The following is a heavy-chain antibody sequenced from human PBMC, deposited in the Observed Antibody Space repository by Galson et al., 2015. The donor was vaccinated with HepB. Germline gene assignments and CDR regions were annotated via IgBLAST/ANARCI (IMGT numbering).Heavy chain of an antibody. D-gene: IGHD2-15*01. CDR2: IKGKTDGGTT. J-gene: IGHJ4*02. CDR1: GFTFTNAW. Sequence: SLRLSCAASGFTFTNAWMAWVRQAPGKGLEWVGRIKGKTDGGTTDYAAPVRGRFTMSRDDSKNTVYLQMNSLKTEDTAVYYCTTGDDYCTGGSCYPPFDYWGQGTLVSVSS. V-gene: IGHV3-15*01. CDR3: TTGDDYCTGGSCYPPFDY.